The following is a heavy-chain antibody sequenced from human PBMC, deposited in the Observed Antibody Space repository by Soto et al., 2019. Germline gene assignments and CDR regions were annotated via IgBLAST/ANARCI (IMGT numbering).Heavy chain of an antibody. V-gene: IGHV1-69*08. CDR2: IIPILGIA. J-gene: IGHJ3*02. Sequence: QVQLVQSGAEVKKPGSSVKVSCKASGGTFSSYTISWVRQAPGQGLEWMGRIIPILGIANYAQKFQGRVKITAEKSTRTAYMEMRRLRSEDTAVYYCARERYYGSGSYLSSVASSAFDIWGQGTMVTVSS. CDR1: GGTFSSYT. CDR3: ARERYYGSGSYLSSVASSAFDI. D-gene: IGHD3-10*01.